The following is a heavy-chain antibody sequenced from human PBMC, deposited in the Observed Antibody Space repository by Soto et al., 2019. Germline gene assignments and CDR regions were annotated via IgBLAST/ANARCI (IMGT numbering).Heavy chain of an antibody. Sequence: SETLSLTCTVSGGSISSYYWSWIRQPPGKGLEWIGYIYYSGSTSYNPSLKSRVTISVDTSKNQFSLKLSSVTAADTAVYYCARGRSGYYYVGDFDYWGQGTLVTVSS. CDR3: ARGRSGYYYVGDFDY. V-gene: IGHV4-59*01. CDR1: GGSISSYY. CDR2: IYYSGST. D-gene: IGHD3-22*01. J-gene: IGHJ4*02.